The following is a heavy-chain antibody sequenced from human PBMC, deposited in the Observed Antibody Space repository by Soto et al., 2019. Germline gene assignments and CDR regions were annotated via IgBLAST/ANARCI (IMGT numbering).Heavy chain of an antibody. CDR2: MSGDGRT. CDR3: VKWHTSNFDSLPFTGFDF. J-gene: IGHJ4*02. V-gene: IGHV3-23*01. CDR1: GLTFSDSV. D-gene: IGHD3-22*01. Sequence: GGSMRLSCVGCGLTFSDSVMAGVRQDPGKGLEWLSVMSGDGRTRYALSVTGRFTISRDNSKNTLYLQMRSLRAEDAAAYYCVKWHTSNFDSLPFTGFDFWGQRTQVTVSS.